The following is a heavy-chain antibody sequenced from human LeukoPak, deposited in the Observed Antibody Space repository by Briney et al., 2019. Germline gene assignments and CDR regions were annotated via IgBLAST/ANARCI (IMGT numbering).Heavy chain of an antibody. V-gene: IGHV3-30-3*01. Sequence: GGSLRLSCAASGFTFSSYAMHWVRQAPGKGLEWVAVISYDGSNKYYADSVKGRFTISRDNSKNTLYLQMNSLRAEDTAVYYCANGYNYRDAFDIWGQGTMVTVSS. D-gene: IGHD5-24*01. CDR1: GFTFSSYA. J-gene: IGHJ3*02. CDR2: ISYDGSNK. CDR3: ANGYNYRDAFDI.